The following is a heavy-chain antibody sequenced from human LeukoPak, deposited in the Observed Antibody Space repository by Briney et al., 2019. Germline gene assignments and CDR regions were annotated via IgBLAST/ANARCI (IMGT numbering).Heavy chain of an antibody. Sequence: GGPLRLSCAASGLTVSSNYMSWVRQAPGRGLEWVSYISISSSTIDYGDSVKGRFTISRDNAKNSVYLQMNSLRDGDTAVYYCARELGYCTGTTCSVHYYGMDVWGQGTTVTVSS. CDR3: ARELGYCTGTTCSVHYYGMDV. V-gene: IGHV3-48*02. J-gene: IGHJ6*02. D-gene: IGHD2-2*01. CDR1: GLTVSSNY. CDR2: ISISSSTI.